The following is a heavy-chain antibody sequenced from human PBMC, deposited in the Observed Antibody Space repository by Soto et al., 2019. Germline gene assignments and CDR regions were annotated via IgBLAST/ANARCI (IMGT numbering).Heavy chain of an antibody. CDR2: VSYSGIT. CDR1: GGSINNYY. V-gene: IGHV4-59*03. J-gene: IGHJ3*01. Sequence: SETLSLTCTVSGGSINNYYWNWIRQPPGKGLEWIGYVSYSGITNYNPSLKSRVNMLVDKSKNQFSLNLTSVTAADTAVYYCARLQHTVVTAIDVWGAGTLVTVS. D-gene: IGHD4-17*01. CDR3: ARLQHTVVTAIDV.